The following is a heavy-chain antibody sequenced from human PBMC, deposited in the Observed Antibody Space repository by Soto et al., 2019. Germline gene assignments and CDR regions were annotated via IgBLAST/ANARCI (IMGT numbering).Heavy chain of an antibody. CDR1: GYTFTSYG. J-gene: IGHJ6*03. CDR2: ISAYNGNT. V-gene: IGHV1-18*01. CDR3: ARDPTAYQLLLPYYYYYYMDV. Sequence: ASVKVSCKASGYTFTSYGISWVRQAPGQGLERMGWISAYNGNTNYAQKLQGRVTMTTDTSTSTAYMELRSLRSDDTAVYYCARDPTAYQLLLPYYYYYYMDVWGKGTTVTVSS. D-gene: IGHD2-2*01.